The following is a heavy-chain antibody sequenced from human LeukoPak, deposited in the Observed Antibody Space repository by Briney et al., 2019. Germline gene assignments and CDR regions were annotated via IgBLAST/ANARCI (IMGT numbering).Heavy chain of an antibody. D-gene: IGHD3-22*01. V-gene: IGHV4-34*01. CDR3: ARVSDSTGYYLFDY. CDR1: GGSFSGYY. J-gene: IGHJ4*02. Sequence: SETLSLTCAVYGGSFSGYYWSWIRQPPGKGLEWIGEINHSGSTNYNPSLKSRVTISVDTSKNQFSLKLSSVTTADTAVYYCARVSDSTGYYLFDYWGQGTLVTVSS. CDR2: INHSGST.